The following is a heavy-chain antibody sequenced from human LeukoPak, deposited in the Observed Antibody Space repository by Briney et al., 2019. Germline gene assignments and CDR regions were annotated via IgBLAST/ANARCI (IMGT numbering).Heavy chain of an antibody. Sequence: GGSLRLSCTASGFTFSSYWMSWVRQAPGRGLEWVANIKEDGCEKYYVDSVTGRFTISRDKAKKSLYLQMNSLRAEDTAVYYCASQFWWAAVPGTLDYWGQGTLVTVSS. V-gene: IGHV3-7*05. CDR1: GFTFSSYW. CDR3: ASQFWWAAVPGTLDY. J-gene: IGHJ4*02. CDR2: IKEDGCEK. D-gene: IGHD6-19*01.